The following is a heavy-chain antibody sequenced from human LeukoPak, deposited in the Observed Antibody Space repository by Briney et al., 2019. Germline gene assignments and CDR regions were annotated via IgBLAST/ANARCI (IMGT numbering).Heavy chain of an antibody. Sequence: GGSLRLPCAASGFTFSNYWMSWVRQAPGKGLEWVANIKEDGSEQNYVDSVKGRFTISRDNAKNSLYLQMNSLRAEDTAVYYCAKYRLIWLPAPVFDNWGQGTLVTVSS. V-gene: IGHV3-7*01. J-gene: IGHJ4*02. D-gene: IGHD5-24*01. CDR3: AKYRLIWLPAPVFDN. CDR1: GFTFSNYW. CDR2: IKEDGSEQ.